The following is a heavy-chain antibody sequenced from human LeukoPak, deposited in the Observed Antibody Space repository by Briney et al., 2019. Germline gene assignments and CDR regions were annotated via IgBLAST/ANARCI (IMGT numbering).Heavy chain of an antibody. CDR2: INPSGGST. CDR3: ARAPGYYDSSGVFDY. Sequence: ASVKVSCKASGYTFTSYYMNLVRQAPGQGLEWMGIINPSGGSTSYAQKFQGRVTMTRDTSTSTVYMELSSLRSEDTAVYYCARAPGYYDSSGVFDYWGQGTLVTVSS. J-gene: IGHJ4*02. CDR1: GYTFTSYY. V-gene: IGHV1-46*01. D-gene: IGHD3-22*01.